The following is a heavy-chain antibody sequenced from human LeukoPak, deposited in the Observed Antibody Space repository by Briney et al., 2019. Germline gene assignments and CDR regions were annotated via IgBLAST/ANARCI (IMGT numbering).Heavy chain of an antibody. CDR3: ARDGSGDLDY. CDR1: RFTFSSYS. Sequence: GGSLRLSCAASRFTFSSYSMNWVRQAPGKGLEWVSSISSSGSYIYHADSVKGRFTISRDNAKNSLYLQMNSLRAEDTAVYYCARDGSGDLDYWGQGTLVTVSS. V-gene: IGHV3-21*01. D-gene: IGHD3-10*01. CDR2: ISSSGSYI. J-gene: IGHJ4*02.